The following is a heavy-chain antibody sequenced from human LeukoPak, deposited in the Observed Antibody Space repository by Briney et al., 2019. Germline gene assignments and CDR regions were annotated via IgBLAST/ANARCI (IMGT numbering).Heavy chain of an antibody. Sequence: PSETLSLTCTVSGGSIYTYYWSWIRQPAGKGLEYIGRIYTSGITNYNPSLKDRVTISVDTSKNQFSLKLSSVTAADTAVYFCASDPSQAYFDSWGQGTLVTVSS. CDR3: ASDPSQAYFDS. CDR2: IYTSGIT. V-gene: IGHV4-4*07. J-gene: IGHJ4*02. D-gene: IGHD6-6*01. CDR1: GGSIYTYY.